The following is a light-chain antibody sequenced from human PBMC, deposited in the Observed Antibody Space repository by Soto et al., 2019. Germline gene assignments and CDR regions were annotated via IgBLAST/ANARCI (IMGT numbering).Light chain of an antibody. CDR1: QGISSY. CDR2: AAS. J-gene: IGKJ1*01. Sequence: AIRMTQSPSSFSASTGDRVTITCRASQGISSYLAWYQQKPGKAPKLLIYAASTLQSGVPSRFSGSGSGTDFTLTISCLQSEAFATYYCQQYYSYPPWTFGQGTQVEIK. V-gene: IGKV1-8*01. CDR3: QQYYSYPPWT.